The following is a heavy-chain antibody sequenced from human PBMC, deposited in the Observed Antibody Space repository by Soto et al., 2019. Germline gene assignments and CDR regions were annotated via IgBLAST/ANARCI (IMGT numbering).Heavy chain of an antibody. Sequence: SETLSLTCTVSGGSISSSSYYWGWIRQPPGKGLEWIGSIYYSGSTYYNPSLKSRVTISVDTSKNQFSLKLSSVTAADTAVYYCARQRGVEDFDYWGQGTLVTVSS. V-gene: IGHV4-39*01. CDR1: GGSISSSSYY. CDR2: IYYSGST. D-gene: IGHD2-8*01. CDR3: ARQRGVEDFDY. J-gene: IGHJ4*02.